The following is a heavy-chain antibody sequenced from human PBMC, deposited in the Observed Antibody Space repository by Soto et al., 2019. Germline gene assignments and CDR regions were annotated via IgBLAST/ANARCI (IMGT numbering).Heavy chain of an antibody. D-gene: IGHD3-3*01. CDR1: GGSISSGDYY. J-gene: IGHJ6*02. V-gene: IGHV4-30-4*01. CDR3: ARVSDYDFWSGYPFMDV. CDR2: IYYSGST. Sequence: SETLSLTCTVSGGSISSGDYYWSWIRQPPGKGLEWIGYIYYSGSTYYNPSLKSRVTISVDTSKNQFSLKLSSVTAADTAVYYCARVSDYDFWSGYPFMDVWGQGTTVTVSS.